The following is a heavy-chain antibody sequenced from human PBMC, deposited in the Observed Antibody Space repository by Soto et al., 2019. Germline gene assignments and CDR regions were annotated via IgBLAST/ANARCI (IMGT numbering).Heavy chain of an antibody. CDR1: GFTFSRSA. CDR2: ISGHGIDT. CDR3: AKEEWSLKALDY. V-gene: IGHV3-23*01. J-gene: IGHJ4*02. D-gene: IGHD1-26*01. Sequence: GGSLRLSCTASGFTFSRSAMGWLRQAPGKGLEWVSSISGHGIDTYYPDAVRGRFTVSRDNSKNTLYLQMNSLRAEDTAVYYCAKEEWSLKALDYWGQGTLVTVS.